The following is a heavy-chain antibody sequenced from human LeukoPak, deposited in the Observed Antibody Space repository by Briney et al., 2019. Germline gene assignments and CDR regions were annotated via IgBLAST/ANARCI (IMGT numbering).Heavy chain of an antibody. D-gene: IGHD3-10*01. J-gene: IGHJ5*02. V-gene: IGHV4-34*01. CDR2: INHSGST. CDR3: ARGGNYGSYP. Sequence: SETLSLTCVVYGGSFSGYYWSWIRQPPGKGLEWIGEINHSGSTNYNPSLKSRVTISVDTSKNQFSLKLSSVTAADTAVYYCARGGNYGSYPWGQGTLVTVSS. CDR1: GGSFSGYY.